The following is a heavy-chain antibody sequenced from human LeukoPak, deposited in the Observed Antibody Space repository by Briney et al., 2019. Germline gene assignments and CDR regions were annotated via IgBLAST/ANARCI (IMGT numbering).Heavy chain of an antibody. CDR3: ARGRGIAVAVAFDI. V-gene: IGHV3-21*01. Sequence: GGSLRLSCAASGFTFSSYSMNWVRQAPGKGLEWVSSISSSSSYIYYAGSVKGRFTISRDNAKNSLYLQMNSLRAEDTAVYYCARGRGIAVAVAFDIWGQGTMVTVSS. J-gene: IGHJ3*02. CDR1: GFTFSSYS. CDR2: ISSSSSYI. D-gene: IGHD6-19*01.